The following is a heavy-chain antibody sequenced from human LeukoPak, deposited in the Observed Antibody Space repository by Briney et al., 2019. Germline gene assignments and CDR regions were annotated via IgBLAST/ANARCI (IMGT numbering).Heavy chain of an antibody. CDR1: GFTFSSYA. J-gene: IGHJ4*02. V-gene: IGHV3-23*01. CDR3: AKDYGSGSYYSVGDFDY. Sequence: GGSLRLSCAASGFTFSSYAMNWVRQTPEKGLEWVSSISAGGDKTYTADSVKGRFTISRDNSKNTLYLQINSLRAEDTAIYYCAKDYGSGSYYSVGDFDYWGQGTLVTVSS. D-gene: IGHD3-10*01. CDR2: ISAGGDKT.